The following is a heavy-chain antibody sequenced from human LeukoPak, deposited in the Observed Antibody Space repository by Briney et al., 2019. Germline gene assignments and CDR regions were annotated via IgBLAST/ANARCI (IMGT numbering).Heavy chain of an antibody. Sequence: GASVKVSCKASGYTFTSYGISWVRQAPGQGLERMGWISAYNGNTNYAQKPQGRVTMTTDTSTSTAYMELRSLRSDDTAVYYCARDRSYYGSGSYYTPFDYWGQGTLVTVSS. V-gene: IGHV1-18*01. CDR2: ISAYNGNT. J-gene: IGHJ4*02. D-gene: IGHD3-10*01. CDR3: ARDRSYYGSGSYYTPFDY. CDR1: GYTFTSYG.